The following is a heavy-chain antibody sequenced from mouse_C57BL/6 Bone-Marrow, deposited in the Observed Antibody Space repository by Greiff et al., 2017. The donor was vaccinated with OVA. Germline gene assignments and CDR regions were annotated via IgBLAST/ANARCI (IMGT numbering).Heavy chain of an antibody. CDR2: INPYNGGT. J-gene: IGHJ4*01. V-gene: IGHV1-19*01. CDR1: GYTFTDYY. D-gene: IGHD1-1*02. CDR3: ARYHYDYYAMDY. Sequence: VQLQQSGPVLVKPGASVKMSCKASGYTFTDYYMNWVKQSHGKSLEWIGVINPYNGGTSYNQKFKGKATLTVDKSSSTAYMELNSLTSEDSAVYYCARYHYDYYAMDYWGQGTSVTVSS.